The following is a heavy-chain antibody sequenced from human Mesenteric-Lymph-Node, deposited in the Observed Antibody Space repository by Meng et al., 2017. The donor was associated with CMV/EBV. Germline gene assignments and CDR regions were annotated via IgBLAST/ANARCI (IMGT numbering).Heavy chain of an antibody. Sequence: GESLKISCAASGFTFSSDWMYWVRQAPGKGLVWVSRINSDGGSTNYADSVKGRFTISRDNAKNTLYLQMNSLRAEDTALYYCAKDIESCSSTSCYRGMGVESRYYYYYGMDVWGQGTTVTVSS. V-gene: IGHV3-74*01. CDR2: INSDGGST. D-gene: IGHD2-2*01. CDR1: GFTFSSDW. J-gene: IGHJ6*02. CDR3: AKDIESCSSTSCYRGMGVESRYYYYYGMDV.